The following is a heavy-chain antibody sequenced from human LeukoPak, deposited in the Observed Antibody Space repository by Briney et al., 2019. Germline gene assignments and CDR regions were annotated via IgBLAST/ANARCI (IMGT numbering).Heavy chain of an antibody. D-gene: IGHD5-18*01. V-gene: IGHV3-49*03. CDR2: IRSKAYGGTT. CDR1: GFTFGDYT. J-gene: IGHJ3*01. Sequence: GGSLRLSCTGSGFTFGDYTMSWFRQAPGKGLEGVGFIRSKAYGGTTEFAASVKGRFTISRDDSKSIAYLQMNSLKTEDTAVYYCTRAGYRIGIPQLDSWGQGTMVTVSS. CDR3: TRAGYRIGIPQLDS.